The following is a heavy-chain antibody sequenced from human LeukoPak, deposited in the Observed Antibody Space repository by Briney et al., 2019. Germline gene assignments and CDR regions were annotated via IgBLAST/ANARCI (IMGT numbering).Heavy chain of an antibody. CDR2: INSDGSST. V-gene: IGHV3-74*01. D-gene: IGHD5-18*01. CDR1: GFTFGSYW. J-gene: IGHJ4*02. CDR3: AREGLADSYGYGLTY. Sequence: GGSLRLSCAASGFTFGSYWMHWVRQAPGKGLVWVSRINSDGSSTSYADSVKGRFTISRDNAKNTLYLQMNSLRAEDTAVYFCAREGLADSYGYGLTYWGQGTLVTVSS.